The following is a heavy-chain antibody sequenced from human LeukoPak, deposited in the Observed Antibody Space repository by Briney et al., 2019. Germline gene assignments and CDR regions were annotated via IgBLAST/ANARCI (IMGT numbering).Heavy chain of an antibody. V-gene: IGHV4-31*03. CDR2: IYYSGST. D-gene: IGHD3-22*01. CDR1: GGSISSGGYS. J-gene: IGHJ6*02. CDR3: ARDKGTRSHDSSGYYPPAGMDV. Sequence: SETLSLTCTVSGGSISSGGYSWSWIRQHPGKGLEWIGYIYYSGSTYYNPSLKSRVTISVDTSKNQFSLKLSSVTAADTAVYYCARDKGTRSHDSSGYYPPAGMDVWGQGTTVTVSS.